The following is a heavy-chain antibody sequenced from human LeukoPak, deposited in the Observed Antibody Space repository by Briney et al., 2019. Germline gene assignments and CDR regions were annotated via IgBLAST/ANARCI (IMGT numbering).Heavy chain of an antibody. J-gene: IGHJ6*02. Sequence: GGSLRLSCAASGFTFSSYGMHWVRQAPGKGLEWVAVISYDGSNKYYADSVKGRFTISRDNSKNTLYLQMNSLRAEDTAVYYCAKGLTTVTRYYYYYGMDVWGQGTTVTVSS. CDR3: AKGLTTVTRYYYYYGMDV. CDR2: ISYDGSNK. CDR1: GFTFSSYG. D-gene: IGHD4-17*01. V-gene: IGHV3-30*18.